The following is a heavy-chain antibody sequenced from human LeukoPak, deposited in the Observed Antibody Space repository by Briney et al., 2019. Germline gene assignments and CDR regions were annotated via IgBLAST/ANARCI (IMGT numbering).Heavy chain of an antibody. CDR1: GYTFTSYY. CDR3: ARGYCGGDCYHPHFDY. J-gene: IGHJ4*02. Sequence: GASVKVSCKASGYTFTSYYMHWVRQAPGQGLEWMGIINPSGGSTSYAQKFQGRVTLTRDTSTSTVYMELSSLRSEDTAVYYCARGYCGGDCYHPHFDYWGQGTLVTVSS. V-gene: IGHV1-46*01. D-gene: IGHD2-21*01. CDR2: INPSGGST.